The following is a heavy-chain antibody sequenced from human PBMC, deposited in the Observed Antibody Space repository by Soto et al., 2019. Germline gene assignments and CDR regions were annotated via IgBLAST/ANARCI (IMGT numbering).Heavy chain of an antibody. D-gene: IGHD3-22*01. CDR1: GGSVSSGSYY. J-gene: IGHJ4*02. Sequence: SETLSLTCTVSGGSVSSGSYYWSWIRQPPGKGLEWIGYIYYSGSTNYNPSLKSRVTISVDTSKNQFSLKLSSVTAADTAVFFCARDEGRAYYYDSSGYLSWGQGTLVTVSS. CDR3: ARDEGRAYYYDSSGYLS. CDR2: IYYSGST. V-gene: IGHV4-61*01.